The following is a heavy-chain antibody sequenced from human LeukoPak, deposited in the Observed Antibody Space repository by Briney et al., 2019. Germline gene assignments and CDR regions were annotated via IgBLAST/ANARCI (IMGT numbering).Heavy chain of an antibody. J-gene: IGHJ4*02. Sequence: ASVKVSCKASGYTFTSYYMHWVRQAPGQGLEWMGIINPSGGSTSYAQKFQGRVTMTRDMSTSTVYMELSSLRSEDTAVYYCARGTIIGSSGYHYGFDSWGQGTLVTVSS. D-gene: IGHD3-22*01. CDR3: ARGTIIGSSGYHYGFDS. CDR1: GYTFTSYY. V-gene: IGHV1-46*01. CDR2: INPSGGST.